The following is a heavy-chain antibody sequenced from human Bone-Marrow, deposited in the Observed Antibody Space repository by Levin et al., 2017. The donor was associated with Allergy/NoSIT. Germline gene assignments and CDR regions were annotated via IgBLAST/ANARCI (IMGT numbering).Heavy chain of an antibody. CDR2: IYTSGST. CDR1: GGSISSYY. Sequence: SQTLLLTCTVSGGSISSYYWSWIRQPAGKGLEWIGRIYTSGSTNYNPSLKSRVTMSVDTSKNQFSLKLSSVTAADTAVYYCAREHRTTGYSSSWDWFDPWGQGTLVTVSS. V-gene: IGHV4-4*07. CDR3: AREHRTTGYSSSWDWFDP. J-gene: IGHJ5*02. D-gene: IGHD6-13*01.